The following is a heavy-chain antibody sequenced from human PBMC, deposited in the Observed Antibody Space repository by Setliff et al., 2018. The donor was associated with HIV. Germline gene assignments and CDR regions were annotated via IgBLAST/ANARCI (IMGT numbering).Heavy chain of an antibody. J-gene: IGHJ6*03. Sequence: SETLSLTCSVSDASLNIYYWSWIRQTPGKGLEWMGSIYHTGRTSYNPSLKSRVTMSIDTAKNRFSLKVTSVTAADTAVYYCARGRSSSPPDYYLDVWGKGTTVTVSS. V-gene: IGHV4-59*01. D-gene: IGHD6-6*01. CDR3: ARGRSSSPPDYYLDV. CDR1: DASLNIYY. CDR2: IYHTGRT.